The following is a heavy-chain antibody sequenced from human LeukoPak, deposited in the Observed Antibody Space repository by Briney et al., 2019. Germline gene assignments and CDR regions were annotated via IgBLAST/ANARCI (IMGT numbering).Heavy chain of an antibody. CDR3: ARDNGRSLGMDV. D-gene: IGHD2-8*01. CDR1: GFTFSSYW. Sequence: PGGSLRLSCAASGFTFSSYWMNWARQAPGKGLEWVSYISSSSSSTIYYADSVKGRFTISRDNAKNSLYLQMNSLRAEDTAVYYCARDNGRSLGMDVWGQGTTVTVSS. V-gene: IGHV3-48*01. J-gene: IGHJ6*02. CDR2: ISSSSSSTI.